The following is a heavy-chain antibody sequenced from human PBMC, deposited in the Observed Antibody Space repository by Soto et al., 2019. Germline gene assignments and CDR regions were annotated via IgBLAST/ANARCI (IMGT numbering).Heavy chain of an antibody. CDR3: ARDGGQYSSSFSYYYYYYMDV. V-gene: IGHV1-2*04. CDR1: GYTFTGYY. J-gene: IGHJ6*03. D-gene: IGHD6-6*01. CDR2: INPNSGGT. Sequence: ASVKVSCKASGYTFTGYYMHWVRQAPGQGLEWMGWINPNSGGTNYAQKFQGWVTMTRDTSISTAYMELSRLRSDDTAVYYCARDGGQYSSSFSYYYYYYMDVWGKGTTVTVSS.